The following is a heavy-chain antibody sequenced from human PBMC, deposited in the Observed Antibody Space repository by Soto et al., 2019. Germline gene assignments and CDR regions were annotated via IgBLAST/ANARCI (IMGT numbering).Heavy chain of an antibody. CDR2: IYHSGST. D-gene: IGHD6-25*01. J-gene: IGHJ6*02. CDR1: GGSISSSNW. Sequence: QVQLQESGPGLVKPSGTLSLTCAVSGGSISSSNWWSWVRQPPGKGLEWIGEIYHSGSTNYNPSLKSRVXXSXDXXKNQCSLKLSSVTAADTAVYYCARGGYSSEYGMDVWGQGTTVTVSS. V-gene: IGHV4-4*02. CDR3: ARGGYSSEYGMDV.